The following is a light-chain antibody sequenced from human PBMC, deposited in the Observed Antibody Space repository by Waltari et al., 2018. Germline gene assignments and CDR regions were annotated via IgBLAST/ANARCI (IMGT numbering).Light chain of an antibody. Sequence: IVLTQSPGSLSLSPGERATLSCGASQSVGRTLAWYQQKPGQAPRLLIYDASSRATGIPDRFSGSGSETDFSLTISRLEPEDFAVYYCQKYGTLPATFGQGTKVEIK. J-gene: IGKJ1*01. CDR1: QSVGRT. CDR2: DAS. V-gene: IGKV3-20*01. CDR3: QKYGTLPAT.